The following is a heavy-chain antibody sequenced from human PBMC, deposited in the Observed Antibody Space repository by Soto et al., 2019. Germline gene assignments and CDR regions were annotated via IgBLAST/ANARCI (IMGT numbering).Heavy chain of an antibody. D-gene: IGHD3-3*01. CDR3: ARGQRFSDWFDP. J-gene: IGHJ5*02. Sequence: QVHLQESGPGLVKPSETLSLTYTVSGGAISTYYWTWIRQPAGKGLEWIGRIYSSGSTKYNPSLQSRVTMSLDTSNNQFSLRLTSVTAADTAVYYCARGQRFSDWFDPWGQGTLVTVSS. CDR2: IYSSGST. CDR1: GGAISTYY. V-gene: IGHV4-4*07.